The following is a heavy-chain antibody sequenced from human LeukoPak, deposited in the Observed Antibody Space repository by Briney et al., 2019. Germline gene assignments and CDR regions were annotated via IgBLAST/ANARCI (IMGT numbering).Heavy chain of an antibody. V-gene: IGHV1-69*04. CDR1: GYTFTSYY. D-gene: IGHD4-17*01. J-gene: IGHJ4*02. Sequence: ASVKVSCKASGYTFTSYYMHWVRQAPGQGLEWMGRIIPILGIANYAQKFQGRVTITADKSTSTAYMELSSLRSEDTAVYYCARGGPTTVIYFDYWGQGTLVTVSS. CDR2: IIPILGIA. CDR3: ARGGPTTVIYFDY.